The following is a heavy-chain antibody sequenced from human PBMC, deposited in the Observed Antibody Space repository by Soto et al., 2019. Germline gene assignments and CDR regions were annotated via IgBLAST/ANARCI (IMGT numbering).Heavy chain of an antibody. D-gene: IGHD2-15*01. Sequence: QVQLVESGGGVVQPGRSLRLSCAASGFTFSSYGMHWVRQAPGKGLEWVAVISYDGSNKYYADSVKGRFTISRDNSKNTXXLQMNSLRDEDTAVYYCASCSGGSCYLGDHDGMDVWGQGTTVTVSS. CDR2: ISYDGSNK. J-gene: IGHJ6*02. V-gene: IGHV3-30*03. CDR1: GFTFSSYG. CDR3: ASCSGGSCYLGDHDGMDV.